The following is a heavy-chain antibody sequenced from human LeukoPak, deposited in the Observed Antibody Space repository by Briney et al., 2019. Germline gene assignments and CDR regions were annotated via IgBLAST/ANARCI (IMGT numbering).Heavy chain of an antibody. V-gene: IGHV3-33*01. Sequence: GRSLRLSCAASGFTFSGYGMHWVRQAPGKGLEWVAVIWYDGSNKYYADSVKGRFTISRDNSKNTLYLQMNSLRAEDTAVYYCARVSFSIAGWYYGMDVWGQGTTVTVSS. J-gene: IGHJ6*02. CDR3: ARVSFSIAGWYYGMDV. CDR1: GFTFSGYG. D-gene: IGHD6-6*01. CDR2: IWYDGSNK.